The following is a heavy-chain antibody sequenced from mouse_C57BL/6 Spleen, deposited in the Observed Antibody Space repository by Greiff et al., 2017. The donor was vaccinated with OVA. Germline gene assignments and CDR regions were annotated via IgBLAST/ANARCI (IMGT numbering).Heavy chain of an antibody. Sequence: QVHVKQPGAELVRPGSSVKLSCKASGYTFTSYWMHWVKQRPIQGLEWIGNIDPSDSETHYNQKFKDKATLTVDKSSSTAYMQLSSLTSEDSAVYYCASPYYYGSSYGYFDVWGTGTTVTVSS. J-gene: IGHJ1*03. CDR3: ASPYYYGSSYGYFDV. CDR2: IDPSDSET. CDR1: GYTFTSYW. V-gene: IGHV1-52*01. D-gene: IGHD1-1*01.